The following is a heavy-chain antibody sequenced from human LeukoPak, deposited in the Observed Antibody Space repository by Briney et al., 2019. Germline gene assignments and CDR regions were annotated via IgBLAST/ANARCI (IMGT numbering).Heavy chain of an antibody. Sequence: GEPLKTSCKGSENSFTDYWIGWVRHLPGERLEWLPMIYPGNSETRYGPSFQGQVTISADKSLSTAYLQWSSLKASDTAMYYCARRGYCSGGSCYSDYWGQGTLVTVSS. CDR2: IYPGNSET. D-gene: IGHD2-15*01. J-gene: IGHJ4*02. CDR3: ARRGYCSGGSCYSDY. V-gene: IGHV5-51*01. CDR1: ENSFTDYW.